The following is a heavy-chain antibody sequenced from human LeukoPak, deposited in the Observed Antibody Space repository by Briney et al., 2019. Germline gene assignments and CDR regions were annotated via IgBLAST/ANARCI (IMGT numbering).Heavy chain of an antibody. CDR1: GYTFTSYS. CDR3: ARTLITTTGTDY. V-gene: IGHV1-46*01. D-gene: IGHD1-1*01. Sequence: ASEKDSCKASGYTFTSYSMHWVRQAPGQGREWMGIINPRGSSTNYAQKFQGRVTMTRDTSTSTVYMDLSSLTSEDAAVYYCARTLITTTGTDYWGQGTLVTVSS. J-gene: IGHJ4*02. CDR2: INPRGSST.